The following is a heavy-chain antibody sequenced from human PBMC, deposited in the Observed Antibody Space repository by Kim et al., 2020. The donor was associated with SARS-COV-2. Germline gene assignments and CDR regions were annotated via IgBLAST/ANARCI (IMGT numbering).Heavy chain of an antibody. J-gene: IGHJ4*01. D-gene: IGHD3-10*01. Sequence: GRSLRLSCAASGFTFSSYGMHWVRQAPGKGLEWVAVISYDGSNKYYADSVKGRFTISRDNSKNTLYLQMNSLRAEDTAVYYCASNTYYYGSGSYSPVLD. CDR1: GFTFSSYG. CDR2: ISYDGSNK. CDR3: ASNTYYYGSGSYSPVLD. V-gene: IGHV3-33*05.